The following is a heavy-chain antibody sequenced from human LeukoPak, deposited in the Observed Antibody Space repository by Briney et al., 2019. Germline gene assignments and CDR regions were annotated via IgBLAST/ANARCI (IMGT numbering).Heavy chain of an antibody. CDR2: ISSSSSYI. CDR1: GFTFSRNS. V-gene: IGHV3-21*01. CDR3: ARENVVVAASFDI. Sequence: GGSLRLSCAASGFTFSRNSMNWVRQAPGKGLEWVSSISSSSSYIYYADSVKGRFTISRDNAKNSLYLQMNSLRAEDTAVYYCARENVVVAASFDIWGQGTMVTVSS. J-gene: IGHJ3*02. D-gene: IGHD2-15*01.